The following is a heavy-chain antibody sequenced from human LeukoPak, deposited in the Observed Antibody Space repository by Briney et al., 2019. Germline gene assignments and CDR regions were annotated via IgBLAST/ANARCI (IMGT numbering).Heavy chain of an antibody. CDR3: ARGAATYYYYYYMDV. CDR1: DFSFITYA. D-gene: IGHD6-25*01. Sequence: GGSLRLSCVGSDFSFITYAMSWVRQAPGKGLEWVSIITGRGDATYYADSVKGRFTISRDNSKNSLYLQMNSLRAEDTAVYYCARGAATYYYYYYMDVWGRGTTVTVSS. J-gene: IGHJ6*03. CDR2: ITGRGDAT. V-gene: IGHV3-23*01.